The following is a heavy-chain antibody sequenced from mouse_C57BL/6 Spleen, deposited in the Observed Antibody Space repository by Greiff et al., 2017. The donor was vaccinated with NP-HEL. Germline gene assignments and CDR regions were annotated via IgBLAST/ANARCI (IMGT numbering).Heavy chain of an antibody. CDR1: GYTFTSYW. Sequence: QVQLQQPGAELVRPGTSVKLSCKASGYTFTSYWMHWVKQRPGQGLEWIGVIDPSDSYTNYNQKFKGKATLTVDTSSSTAYMQLSSLTSEDSAVYYCARRATVVARGIFDYWGQGNTLTVSS. D-gene: IGHD1-1*01. V-gene: IGHV1-59*01. CDR2: IDPSDSYT. J-gene: IGHJ2*01. CDR3: ARRATVVARGIFDY.